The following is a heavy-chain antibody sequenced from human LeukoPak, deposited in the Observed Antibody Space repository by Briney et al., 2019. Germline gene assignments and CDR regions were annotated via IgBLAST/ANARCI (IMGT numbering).Heavy chain of an antibody. CDR3: ARDAGKSLFDY. CDR2: IWSDGSNK. V-gene: IGHV3-33*01. CDR1: GFTFSNSG. Sequence: GRSLRLSCAASGFTFSNSGMHWVRQAPGKGLEWVAVIWSDGSNKDYADSVKGRFTISRDNSKNTLYLQMNSLRAEDTAVYFCARDAGKSLFDYWGQGTLVTVSS. J-gene: IGHJ4*02.